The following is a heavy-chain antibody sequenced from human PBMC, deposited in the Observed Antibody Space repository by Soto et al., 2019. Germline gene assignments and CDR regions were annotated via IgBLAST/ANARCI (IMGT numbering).Heavy chain of an antibody. CDR2: ITYDGDNI. J-gene: IGHJ4*02. V-gene: IGHV3-30-3*01. CDR1: GFTFSSYT. CDR3: ASRSVPGYSYGEGFDY. D-gene: IGHD5-18*01. Sequence: GGSLRLSCAASGFTFSSYTIHWVRQAPGKGLEWVTLITYDGDNIHYADSVKGRFTIARDNSKNTAYLQMNSLRGDDTAVYYCASRSVPGYSYGEGFDYWGQGTLVTSPQ.